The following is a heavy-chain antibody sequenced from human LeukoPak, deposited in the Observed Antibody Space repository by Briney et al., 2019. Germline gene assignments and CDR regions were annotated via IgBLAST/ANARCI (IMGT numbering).Heavy chain of an antibody. Sequence: GASVKVSCKASGYTFTGYYMHWVRQAPGQGLEWMGRINPNSGGTNYAQKFQGRVTMTRDTSISTAYMELSRLRSEDTAVYYWATAPRYYQSRNLDYWGKGTLVTVSS. CDR3: ATAPRYYQSRNLDY. V-gene: IGHV1-2*06. J-gene: IGHJ4*02. CDR2: INPNSGGT. CDR1: GYTFTGYY. D-gene: IGHD1-14*01.